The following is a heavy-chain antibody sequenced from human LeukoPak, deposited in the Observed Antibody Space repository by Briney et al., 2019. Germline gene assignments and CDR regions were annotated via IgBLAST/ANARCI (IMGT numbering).Heavy chain of an antibody. D-gene: IGHD3-3*01. J-gene: IGHJ4*02. CDR1: GYTFTAFY. Sequence: GASVKVSCKASGYTFTAFYMHWVRQAPGQGLEWMGWISAYNGNTNYAQKLQGRVTMTTDTSTSTAYMELRSLRSDDTAVYYCARDGEYYDFWSGYYDFDYWGQGTLVTVSS. V-gene: IGHV1-18*04. CDR2: ISAYNGNT. CDR3: ARDGEYYDFWSGYYDFDY.